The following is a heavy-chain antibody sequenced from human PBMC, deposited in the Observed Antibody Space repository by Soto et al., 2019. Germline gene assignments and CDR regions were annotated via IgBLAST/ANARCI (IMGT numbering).Heavy chain of an antibody. Sequence: ASVKVSCKASCYTLTSYGIRWVRQAPGQGLEWMGWISAYNGNTNYAQKLQGRVTMTTDTSTSTAYMELRSLRSDDTAVYYCARGRIAAPFDYWGQGTLVTVSS. V-gene: IGHV1-18*01. J-gene: IGHJ4*02. CDR1: CYTLTSYG. D-gene: IGHD6-6*01. CDR3: ARGRIAAPFDY. CDR2: ISAYNGNT.